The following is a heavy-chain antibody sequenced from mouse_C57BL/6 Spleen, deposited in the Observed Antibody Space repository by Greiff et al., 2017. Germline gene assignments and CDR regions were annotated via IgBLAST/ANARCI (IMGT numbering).Heavy chain of an antibody. J-gene: IGHJ1*03. CDR1: GYSITSGYY. CDR3: ATYDGPSYCYFDV. CDR2: ISYDGSN. D-gene: IGHD2-10*01. Sequence: EVKLQESGPGLVKPSQSLYLTCSVTGYSITSGYYWIWIRQFPGNKLEWLGYISYDGSNNYNPSLQNRISITRDTSKNQLFLKLKSVTTEDTATYYCATYDGPSYCYFDVWGTGTTVTVSS. V-gene: IGHV3-6*01.